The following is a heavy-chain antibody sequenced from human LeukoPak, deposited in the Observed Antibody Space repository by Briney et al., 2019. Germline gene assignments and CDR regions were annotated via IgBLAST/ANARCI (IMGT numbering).Heavy chain of an antibody. CDR2: IYYSGST. V-gene: IGHV4-59*01. J-gene: IGHJ4*01. CDR1: GFTFSSYS. CDR3: ARSYTSYYFDY. Sequence: GSLRLSCAASGFTFSSYSMNWVRQAPGEGLEWIGYIYYSGSTNYNPSLKSRVTISVDTSKNQFSLKLSSVTAADTAVYYCARSYTSYYFDYWGQGTLVTVSS.